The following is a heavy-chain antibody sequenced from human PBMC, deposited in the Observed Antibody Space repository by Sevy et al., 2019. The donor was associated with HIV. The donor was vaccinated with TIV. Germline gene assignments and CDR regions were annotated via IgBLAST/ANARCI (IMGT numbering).Heavy chain of an antibody. D-gene: IGHD3-10*01. J-gene: IGHJ6*04. V-gene: IGHV4-59*01. CDR1: SASITSYY. CDR3: VRGGSPSRGVDL. CDR2: TYYSGST. Sequence: SETLSLTCTVSSASITSYYYSWIRQPPGKGLEWIAYTYYSGSTNYNPSLKSRVTISIDTSKNQHSLKLSSVTAADTAVYYCVRGGSPSRGVDLWGKGTTVTVSS.